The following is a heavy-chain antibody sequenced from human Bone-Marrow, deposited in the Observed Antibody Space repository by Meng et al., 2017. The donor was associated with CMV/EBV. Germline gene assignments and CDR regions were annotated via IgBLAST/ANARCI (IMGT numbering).Heavy chain of an antibody. D-gene: IGHD3-3*01. CDR3: AREWYYDFWSGSFFYYGLDV. CDR1: GFTFASYE. CDR2: INSGGDSI. J-gene: IGHJ6*02. Sequence: GESLKISCVASGFTFASYEMHWVRQAPGKGLEWLSYINSGGDSIYYADSVKGRLTISRDNAKNSLYLQMNSLRAEDTAVYYCAREWYYDFWSGSFFYYGLDVWGQGTTVTGSS. V-gene: IGHV3-48*03.